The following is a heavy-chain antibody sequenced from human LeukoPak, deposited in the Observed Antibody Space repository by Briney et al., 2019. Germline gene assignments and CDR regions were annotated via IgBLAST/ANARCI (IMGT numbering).Heavy chain of an antibody. D-gene: IGHD2-15*01. J-gene: IGHJ6*02. V-gene: IGHV4-39*01. CDR2: ILYTGSS. CDR3: ARRASGSGGTQAGMDV. CDR1: GGSISSDLHY. Sequence: SEALSLTCTVSGGSISSDLHYWDWLRQPPGKGLEWIGSILYTGSSWVKPSLNSRASISVDTSNNQFSLRLHSVHATDTALYCARRASGSGGTQAGMDVWGQGTTVTVSS.